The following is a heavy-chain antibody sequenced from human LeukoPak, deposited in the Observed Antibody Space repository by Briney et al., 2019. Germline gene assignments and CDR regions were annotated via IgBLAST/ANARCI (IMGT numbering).Heavy chain of an antibody. J-gene: IGHJ3*02. Sequence: SETLSLTCAVYGGSFSGHYWSWIRQPPGKGLEWIGEINHSGSTKYNPSLKSRVTISVDTSKNQFSLKLSSVTAADTAVYYCARITGTIRAFDIWGQGTMVTVSS. V-gene: IGHV4-34*01. CDR1: GGSFSGHY. D-gene: IGHD1-20*01. CDR3: ARITGTIRAFDI. CDR2: INHSGST.